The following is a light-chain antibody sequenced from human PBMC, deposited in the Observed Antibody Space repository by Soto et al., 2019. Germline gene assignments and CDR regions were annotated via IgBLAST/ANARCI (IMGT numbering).Light chain of an antibody. CDR1: QSVSTY. V-gene: IGKV3-15*01. Sequence: ETVMTQSPATLSVSPGGRATLSCRASQSVSTYLAWYQQKPGQAPRLLFYGASTRATGIPARFSGSGSGTEFTLTISSLQSEDFAVYYCQQYSNWPPITFGQGTRLEIK. J-gene: IGKJ5*01. CDR3: QQYSNWPPIT. CDR2: GAS.